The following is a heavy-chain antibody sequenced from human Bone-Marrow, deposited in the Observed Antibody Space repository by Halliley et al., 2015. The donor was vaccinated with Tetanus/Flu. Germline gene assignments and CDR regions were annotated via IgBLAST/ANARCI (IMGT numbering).Heavy chain of an antibody. V-gene: IGHV3-23*01. J-gene: IGHJ6*02. CDR2: ITSTGSST. Sequence: WVSVITSTGSSTYYADSVKGRFTISRDNSQNMLYLQMTSLRNEDTAVYYCAKTGATILSNGMDVWGQGTTVIAS. CDR3: AKTGATILSNGMDV.